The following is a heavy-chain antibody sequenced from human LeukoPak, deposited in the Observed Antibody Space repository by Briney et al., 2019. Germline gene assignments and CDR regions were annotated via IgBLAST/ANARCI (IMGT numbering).Heavy chain of an antibody. CDR2: IYYSGST. Sequence: SETLSLTCTVSGGSISSYYWSRIRQPPGKGLEWIGYIYYSGSTNYNPSLKSRVTISVDTSKNQFSLKLSSVTAADTAVYYCARGISTLDYWGQGTLVTVSS. J-gene: IGHJ4*02. CDR3: ARGISTLDY. V-gene: IGHV4-59*01. CDR1: GGSISSYY. D-gene: IGHD2-15*01.